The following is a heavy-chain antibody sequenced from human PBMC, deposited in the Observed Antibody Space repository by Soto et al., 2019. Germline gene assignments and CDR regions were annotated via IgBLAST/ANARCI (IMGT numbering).Heavy chain of an antibody. Sequence: GASVKVSCKASAGTFSSYAISWVRQAPGQGLEWKKGIIPIFGTANYAQKFQGRVTITADESKNTLYLQMNSLRAEDTAVYYCARDNWNYRDGMDVWGQGTTVTVSS. CDR3: ARDNWNYRDGMDV. D-gene: IGHD1-7*01. CDR1: AGTFSSYA. CDR2: IIPIFGTA. V-gene: IGHV1-69*13. J-gene: IGHJ6*02.